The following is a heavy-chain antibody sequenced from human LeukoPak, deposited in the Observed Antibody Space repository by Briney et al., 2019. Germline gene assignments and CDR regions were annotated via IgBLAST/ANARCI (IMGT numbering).Heavy chain of an antibody. CDR1: GFTFSNYG. Sequence: GGSLRLSCAASGFTFSNYGMHWVRQAPGKGLEWVAAIWYVGTNEYYADSVKGRFTISRDNSKNTLYLQMNSLRAEDTAVYYCVRGVGVSRFNYLDSWGQGTLVIVSS. CDR2: IWYVGTNE. V-gene: IGHV3-33*01. CDR3: VRGVGVSRFNYLDS. D-gene: IGHD6-13*01. J-gene: IGHJ4*02.